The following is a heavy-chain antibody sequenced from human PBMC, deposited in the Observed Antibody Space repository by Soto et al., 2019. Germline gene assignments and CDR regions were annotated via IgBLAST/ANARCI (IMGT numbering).Heavy chain of an antibody. J-gene: IGHJ4*02. CDR3: ARENLDGYTQSPTFDY. CDR2: ISYAGSNK. V-gene: IGHV3-30-3*01. CDR1: GFTFSSYA. Sequence: QVQLVESGGGVVQPGRSLRLSCAASGFTFSSYAMHWVRQAPGKGLEWVAVISYAGSNKYYEDSVKGRFTISRDNSKNPLYLQMNSLRAENTAVYYCARENLDGYTQSPTFDYWGQGTLVTVSS. D-gene: IGHD5-12*01.